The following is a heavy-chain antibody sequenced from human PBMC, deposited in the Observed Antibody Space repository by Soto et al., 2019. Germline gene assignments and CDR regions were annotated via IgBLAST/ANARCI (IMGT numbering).Heavy chain of an antibody. CDR3: ARVPDR. Sequence: SENRSLTCAVSGGSISSSGYSWSWIRQPPGKGLEWIGYIYHSGSTYYNPSLKSRVTISVDRSKNQFSLKLSSVTAADTAVYYCARVPDRWGQGTLVTVHS. D-gene: IGHD2-2*01. CDR1: GGSISSSGYS. CDR2: IYHSGST. J-gene: IGHJ5*02. V-gene: IGHV4-30-2*01.